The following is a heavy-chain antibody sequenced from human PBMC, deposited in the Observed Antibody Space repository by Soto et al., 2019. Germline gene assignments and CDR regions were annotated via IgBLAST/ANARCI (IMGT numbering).Heavy chain of an antibody. J-gene: IGHJ4*02. CDR2: IIPIFGTA. CDR3: ASPAGDSYDWPYFDY. V-gene: IGHV1-69*12. D-gene: IGHD2-21*02. CDR1: GGTFSSYA. Sequence: QVQLVQSGAEVKKPGSSVKVSCKASGGTFSSYAISWVRQAPGQGLEWMGGIIPIFGTANYAQKFQGRVPMPADEATSPAYMGLSSLRSEDPAVYYGASPAGDSYDWPYFDYWGQGTLVTVSS.